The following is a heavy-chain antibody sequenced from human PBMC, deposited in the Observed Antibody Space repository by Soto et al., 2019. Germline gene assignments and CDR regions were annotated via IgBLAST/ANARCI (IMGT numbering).Heavy chain of an antibody. CDR1: GFTFSSYA. D-gene: IGHD6-19*01. CDR3: ARDLASQYSSGWYYLDY. V-gene: IGHV3-30-3*01. CDR2: ISYDGSNK. Sequence: GGSLRLSCAASGFTFSSYAMHWVRQAPGKGLEWVAVISYDGSNKYYADSVKGRFTISRDNSKNTLYPQMNSLRAEDTAVYYCARDLASQYSSGWYYLDYWGQGTLVTVSS. J-gene: IGHJ4*02.